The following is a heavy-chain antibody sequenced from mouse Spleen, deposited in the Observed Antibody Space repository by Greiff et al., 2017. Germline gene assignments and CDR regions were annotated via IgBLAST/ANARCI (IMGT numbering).Heavy chain of an antibody. CDR3: ARPNWDRVYYAMDY. CDR1: GFTFSSYG. Sequence: EVKLMESGGGLVKPGGSLKLSCAASGFTFSSYGMSWVRQTPEKRLEWVATISGGGSYTYYPDSVKGRFTISRDNAKNNLYLQMSSLRSEDTALYYCARPNWDRVYYAMDYWGQGTSVTVSS. J-gene: IGHJ4*01. CDR2: ISGGGSYT. D-gene: IGHD4-1*01. V-gene: IGHV5-9-2*01.